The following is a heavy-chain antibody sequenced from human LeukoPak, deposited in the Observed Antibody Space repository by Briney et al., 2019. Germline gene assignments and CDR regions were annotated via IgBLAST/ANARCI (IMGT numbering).Heavy chain of an antibody. CDR3: ASGASDIVVVPAAPPPGY. V-gene: IGHV4-34*01. J-gene: IGHJ4*02. CDR2: INHSGST. Sequence: SETLSLTCAVYGGSFSGYYWSWIRQPPGKGLEWIGEINHSGSTNYNPSLKSRVTISVDTSKNQFSLKLSSVTAADTAVYSCASGASDIVVVPAAPPPGYWGQGTLVTVSS. CDR1: GGSFSGYY. D-gene: IGHD2-2*01.